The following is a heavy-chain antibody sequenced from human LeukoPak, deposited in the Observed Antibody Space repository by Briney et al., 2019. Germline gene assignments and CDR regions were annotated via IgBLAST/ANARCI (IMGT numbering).Heavy chain of an antibody. CDR2: IYHSGST. CDR3: ASSMVRGQKAFDI. V-gene: IGHV4-30-2*01. J-gene: IGHJ3*02. Sequence: PSETLSLTCAVSGGSISSGGYSWSWIRQPPGKGLEWIGYIYHSGSTYYNPSLKSRVTISVDRSKNQFSLKLSSVTAADTAVYYCASSMVRGQKAFDIWGQGTMVTVSS. D-gene: IGHD3-10*01. CDR1: GGSISSGGYS.